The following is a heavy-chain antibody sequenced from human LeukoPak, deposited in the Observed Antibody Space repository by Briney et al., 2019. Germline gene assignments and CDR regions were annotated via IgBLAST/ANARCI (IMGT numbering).Heavy chain of an antibody. V-gene: IGHV4-59*01. CDR1: GGSISSYY. J-gene: IGHJ3*02. CDR2: IYYSGST. Sequence: SETLSLTCTVSGGSISSYYWSWIRQPPGKGLEWIGYIYYSGSTNYNPSLKSRVTISVDTSKNQFSLKLSSVTAADTAVYYCARRKPYSSSWSYAFDIWGQGTMVTVSS. CDR3: ARRKPYSSSWSYAFDI. D-gene: IGHD6-13*01.